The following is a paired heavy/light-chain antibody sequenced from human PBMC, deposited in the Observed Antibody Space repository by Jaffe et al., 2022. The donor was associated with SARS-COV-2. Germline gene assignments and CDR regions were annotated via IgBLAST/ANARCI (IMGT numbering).Light chain of an antibody. V-gene: IGKV1-39*01. CDR1: QSISDY. Sequence: DIQMTQSPSSLSAFVGDRVTITCRASQSISDYLNWYQQKPGTAPKLLIYAASSLQSGVPSRFSGSGSGTDFTLTVSSLQPEDFATYYCQQSYSIPRTFGQGTKVEIK. J-gene: IGKJ1*01. CDR2: AAS. CDR3: QQSYSIPRT.
Heavy chain of an antibody. D-gene: IGHD6-19*01. CDR3: ARGSTNGWYHFDY. CDR1: GYTFTSNT. Sequence: QVQLVQSGSELKKPGASVKVSCKASGYTFTSNTLNWVRQAPGQGLEWMGWINTNKGRPTYAQAFTGRFVFSLDTSVSTAYLQISSLKTEDTAVYYCARGSTNGWYHFDYWGQGTLVTVSS. CDR2: INTNKGRP. J-gene: IGHJ4*02. V-gene: IGHV7-4-1*02.